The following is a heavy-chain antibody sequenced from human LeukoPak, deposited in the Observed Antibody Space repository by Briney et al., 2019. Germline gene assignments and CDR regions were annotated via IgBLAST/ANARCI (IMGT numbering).Heavy chain of an antibody. CDR1: GVSFNNYA. CDR2: LIPLFET. V-gene: IGHV1-69*05. Sequence: ASVKVSCKASGVSFNNYAVSWVRQAPGQGLEWMGGLIPLFETNYAQKFQGRVTITTDESATTTYMELTSLKSDDTAVYYCAKALGSYLYYFDYWGQGTLVTVSS. J-gene: IGHJ4*02. D-gene: IGHD1-26*01. CDR3: AKALGSYLYYFDY.